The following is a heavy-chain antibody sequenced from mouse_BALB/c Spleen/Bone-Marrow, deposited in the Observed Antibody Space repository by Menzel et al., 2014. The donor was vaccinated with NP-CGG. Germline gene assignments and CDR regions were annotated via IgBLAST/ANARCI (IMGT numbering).Heavy chain of an antibody. V-gene: IGHV1S81*02. CDR3: ARNYGNTDY. D-gene: IGHD2-1*01. CDR2: INPSNGRT. J-gene: IGHJ2*01. CDR1: GYTFTSYR. Sequence: VQLQQSGAELVKPGASVKLSCKASGYTFTSYRMHWVKQRPGQGLEWIGEINPSNGRTNYNEKFKTKATLTVDKSSSTAYMQLSSLTSEDSAVYYCARNYGNTDYWGQGTTLTVSS.